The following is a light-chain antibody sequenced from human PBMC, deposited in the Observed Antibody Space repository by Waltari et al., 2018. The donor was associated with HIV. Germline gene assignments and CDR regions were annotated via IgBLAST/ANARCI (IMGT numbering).Light chain of an antibody. J-gene: IGLJ2*01. CDR3: TSYTSSSTLGV. CDR2: EVT. Sequence: QSALTQPASVSGSPGQSVPISCTGTTSDVGGFDYVCWYQHHPGKAPKLIIYEVTNRPSGVSTRFSGSKSGNTASLTISGLQAEDEADYFCTSYTSSSTLGVFGGGTRLTVL. CDR1: TSDVGGFDY. V-gene: IGLV2-14*01.